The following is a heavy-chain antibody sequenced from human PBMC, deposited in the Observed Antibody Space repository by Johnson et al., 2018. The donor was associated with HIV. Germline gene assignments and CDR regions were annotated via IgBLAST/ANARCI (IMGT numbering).Heavy chain of an antibody. Sequence: VQLVESGGGLVQPGGSLRLSCAASGFTFSTSWMSWVRQAPGKGLGWVANINQAGVEKYYAASVKGRFTISRDNSKNTLYLQMNSLRAEDTAVYYCPVDTEAFDIWGQGTMVTVSS. CDR2: INQAGVEK. CDR1: GFTFSTSW. CDR3: PVDTEAFDI. V-gene: IGHV3-7*04. D-gene: IGHD1-14*01. J-gene: IGHJ3*02.